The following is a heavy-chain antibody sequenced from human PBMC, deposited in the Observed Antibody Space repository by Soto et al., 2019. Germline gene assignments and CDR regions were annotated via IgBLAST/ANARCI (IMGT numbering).Heavy chain of an antibody. J-gene: IGHJ3*02. CDR2: ISSSSSHI. Sequence: EVQLVESGGGLVKPGGSLRLSCAASGFTFSYYSMIWVRQAPGKGLEWVSCISSSSSHIYYVDSVQGRFTISRDNAKNSLYLQMNSLRAEDTALYYCARDQDAFDIWGRGTEVTVSS. CDR3: ARDQDAFDI. CDR1: GFTFSYYS. V-gene: IGHV3-21*02.